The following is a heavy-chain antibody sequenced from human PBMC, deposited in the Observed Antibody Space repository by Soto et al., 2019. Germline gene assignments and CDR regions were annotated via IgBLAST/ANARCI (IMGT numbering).Heavy chain of an antibody. J-gene: IGHJ5*01. CDR1: GFTFSNYS. V-gene: IGHV3-21*01. CDR2: ISSTSKYI. CDR3: ARGLSRGWFDY. Sequence: EAPLVESGGGLVKPGGSLRVSCAASGFTFSNYSMNWVRQAPGKGLEWVSSISSTSKYIYYADSVKGRFTISRDNAKKSLYLQMNSLRAEDTAVYYCARGLSRGWFDYWGQGTLVTVS. D-gene: IGHD6-13*01.